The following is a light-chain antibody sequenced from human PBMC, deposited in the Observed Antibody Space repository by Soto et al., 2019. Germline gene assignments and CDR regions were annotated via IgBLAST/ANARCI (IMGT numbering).Light chain of an antibody. V-gene: IGLV1-44*01. CDR2: SND. CDR1: NSNIGSHT. Sequence: QSELTQPPSASGTPGQTITISCSGSNSNIGSHTVNWYQHLPGTAPKLLIYSNDQRPSGVPDRFSGSKSGTSASLAIYGLQSEDEADYYCSAWDDSLYLVFGEGTKLTVL. J-gene: IGLJ3*02. CDR3: SAWDDSLYLV.